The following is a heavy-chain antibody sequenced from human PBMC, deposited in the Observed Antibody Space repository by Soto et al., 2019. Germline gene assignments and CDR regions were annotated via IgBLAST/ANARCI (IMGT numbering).Heavy chain of an antibody. CDR1: GGSFSGYY. Sequence: QVQLQQWGAGLLKPSETLSLTCAVYGGSFSGYYWSWIRQPPGKGLEWIGEINHSGSTNYNPSLKSRVTISVDTSKNQFSLKLSSVTAADTAVYYCARKWARWSGYHNWFDPWGQGTLVTVSS. CDR3: ARKWARWSGYHNWFDP. V-gene: IGHV4-34*01. D-gene: IGHD3-3*01. J-gene: IGHJ5*02. CDR2: INHSGST.